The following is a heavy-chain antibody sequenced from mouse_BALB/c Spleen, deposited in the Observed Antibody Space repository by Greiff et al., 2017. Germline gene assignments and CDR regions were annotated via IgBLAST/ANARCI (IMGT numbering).Heavy chain of an antibody. CDR3: ARERDYAWFAY. CDR2: ISYSGST. Sequence: EVKLVESGPGLVKPSQSLSLTCTVTGYSITSDYAWTWIRQFPGNKLEWMGYISYSGSTSYNPSLKSRISITRDTSKNQFFLQLNSVTTEDTATYYCARERDYAWFAYWGQGTLVTVAA. V-gene: IGHV3-2*02. CDR1: GYSITSDYA. J-gene: IGHJ3*01. D-gene: IGHD2-4*01.